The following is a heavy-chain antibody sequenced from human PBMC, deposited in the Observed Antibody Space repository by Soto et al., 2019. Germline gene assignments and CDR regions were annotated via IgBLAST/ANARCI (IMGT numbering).Heavy chain of an antibody. CDR2: IIPIFGTA. CDR1: GGTFSSYA. CDR3: ARDPRSYDILTGSDYYYGMDV. Sequence: SVKVSCKASGGTFSSYAISWVRQAPGQGXEWMGGIIPIFGTANYAQKFQGRVTITADESTSTAYMELSSPRSEDTAVYYCARDPRSYDILTGSDYYYGMDVWGQGTTVTVSS. V-gene: IGHV1-69*13. J-gene: IGHJ6*02. D-gene: IGHD3-9*01.